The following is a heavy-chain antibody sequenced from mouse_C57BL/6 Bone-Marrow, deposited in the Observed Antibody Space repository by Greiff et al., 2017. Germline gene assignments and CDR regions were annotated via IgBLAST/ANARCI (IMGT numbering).Heavy chain of an antibody. CDR2: IYPRDGST. D-gene: IGHD2-4*01. CDR3: ARHYDYDWFAY. CDR1: GYTFTSYD. J-gene: IGHJ3*01. V-gene: IGHV1-85*01. Sequence: QVQLQQSGPELVKPGASVKLSCKASGYTFTSYDINWVKQRPGQGLEWIGWIYPRDGSTKYNEKFKGKATLTVDTSSSTAYMELHSLTSEDSAVYFCARHYDYDWFAYWGEGTLVTVSA.